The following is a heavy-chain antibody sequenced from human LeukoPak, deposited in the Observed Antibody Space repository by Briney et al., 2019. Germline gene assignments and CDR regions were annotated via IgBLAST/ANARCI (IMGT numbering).Heavy chain of an antibody. CDR1: GGSISSGDYY. CDR2: IYYSGST. Sequence: SETLSLTCTVSGGSISSGDYYWSWIRQPPGKGLEWIGYIYYSGSTYYNPSLKSRVTISVDTSKNQFSLKLTSVTAADTAVYYCARHERMHIVVVTVIDYWGQGTLVSVSS. V-gene: IGHV4-30-4*01. D-gene: IGHD2-21*02. CDR3: ARHERMHIVVVTVIDY. J-gene: IGHJ4*02.